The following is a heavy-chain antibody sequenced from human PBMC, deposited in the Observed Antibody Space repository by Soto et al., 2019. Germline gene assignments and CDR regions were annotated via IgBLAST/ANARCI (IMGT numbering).Heavy chain of an antibody. J-gene: IGHJ6*03. CDR1: GGSISSYY. Sequence: SETLSLTCTVSGGSISSYYWSWIRQPPGKGLEWIGYIYYSGSTNYNPSLKSRVTISVDTSKNQFSLKLSSVTAADTAVYYCARRSRLYYYYYYMDVWGKGTTVTVS. V-gene: IGHV4-59*08. D-gene: IGHD4-17*01. CDR3: ARRSRLYYYYYYMDV. CDR2: IYYSGST.